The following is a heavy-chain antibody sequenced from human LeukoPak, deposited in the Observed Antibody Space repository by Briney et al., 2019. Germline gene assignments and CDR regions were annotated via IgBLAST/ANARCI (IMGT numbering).Heavy chain of an antibody. V-gene: IGHV4-39*07. Sequence: PSETLSLTCTVSGGSISSSSYYWGWIRQPPGKGLEWIGSIYHSGSTYYNPSLKSRVTISVDTSKNQFSLKLSSVTAADTAVYYCAREAYGSGSYIDYWGQGTLVTVSS. CDR3: AREAYGSGSYIDY. D-gene: IGHD3-10*01. CDR2: IYHSGST. J-gene: IGHJ4*02. CDR1: GGSISSSSYY.